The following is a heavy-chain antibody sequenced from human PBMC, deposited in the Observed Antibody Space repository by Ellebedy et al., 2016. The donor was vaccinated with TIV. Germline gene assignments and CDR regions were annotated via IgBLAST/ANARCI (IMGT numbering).Heavy chain of an antibody. CDR2: IDARGST. J-gene: IGHJ6*04. D-gene: IGHD2-2*02. CDR1: GGSFSGYY. CDR3: GRNPYCGSSTCYNIYMDV. Sequence: SETLSLXXAVYGGSFSGYYWSWIRQSAGKPLQWIGRIDARGSTNYNPSLTSRVTMSVDTSRNQFSLKMTSVTAADTAVYYCGRNPYCGSSTCYNIYMDVWGKGTTVTVSS. V-gene: IGHV4-59*10.